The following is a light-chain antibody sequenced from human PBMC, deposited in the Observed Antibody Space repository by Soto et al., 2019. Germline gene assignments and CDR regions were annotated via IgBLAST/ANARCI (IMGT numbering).Light chain of an antibody. V-gene: IGKV1-5*03. CDR2: KAS. CDR3: QQYSTCPLT. CDR1: QTLTVW. Sequence: DIQMTQSPSTLSASVGDRVAITCRASQTLTVWLAWYQQKPGKAPKLLISKASSLESGVPSRFSGSGSGTDFTLTIRSLQPDDFATYYCQQYSTCPLTFGGGTKVEI. J-gene: IGKJ4*01.